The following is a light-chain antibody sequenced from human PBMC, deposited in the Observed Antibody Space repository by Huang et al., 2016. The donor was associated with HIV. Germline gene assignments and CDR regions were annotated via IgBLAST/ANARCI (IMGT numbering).Light chain of an antibody. J-gene: IGKJ2*01. CDR1: QSISSSY. V-gene: IGKV3-20*01. CDR2: GAS. CDR3: QQYGSSPVT. Sequence: IALTQSPGTLSLSPGERATLSCRASQSISSSYLAWYQQKPGQAPWLLIYGASTRATGIPDRFSGSGSGTDFSLTISRLEPEDFAVYSCQQYGSSPVTFGPGTKLEIK.